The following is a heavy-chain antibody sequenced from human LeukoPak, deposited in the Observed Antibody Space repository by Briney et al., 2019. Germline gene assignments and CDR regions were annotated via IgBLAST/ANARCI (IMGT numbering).Heavy chain of an antibody. CDR1: GFTFSSYA. J-gene: IGHJ4*02. V-gene: IGHV3-23*01. D-gene: IGHD6-19*01. Sequence: GGSLRLSCAASGFTFSSYAMSWVRQAPGKGLEWVSAIRGSGGSTYYADSVKGRFTISRDNSKNTLYLQMNSLRAEDTAVYNCAKDSVAGNDNYWGQGTLVTVSS. CDR3: AKDSVAGNDNY. CDR2: IRGSGGST.